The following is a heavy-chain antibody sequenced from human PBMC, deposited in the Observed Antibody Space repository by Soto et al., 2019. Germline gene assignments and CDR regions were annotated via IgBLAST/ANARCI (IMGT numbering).Heavy chain of an antibody. CDR1: GGSFSGYY. J-gene: IGHJ4*02. CDR2: INHSGST. D-gene: IGHD5-12*01. V-gene: IGHV4-34*01. CDR3: ARRISGYHTTYFYFDY. Sequence: SETLSLTCAVDGGSFSGYYWSWIRQPPGKGLEWIGEINHSGSTNYNPSLKSRVTISVDTSKNQFSLKLSSVTAADTAVYYCARRISGYHTTYFYFDYWGQGTLVNVYS.